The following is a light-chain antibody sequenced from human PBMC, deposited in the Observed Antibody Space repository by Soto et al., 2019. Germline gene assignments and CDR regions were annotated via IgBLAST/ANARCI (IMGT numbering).Light chain of an antibody. CDR1: QSVSSTY. CDR2: GTS. J-gene: IGKJ1*01. Sequence: EIVLTQSPGTLSLSPWERATLSCRASQSVSSTYLAWYQQKPGQAPRLLIYGTSSRATGIPDRFSGSGSGTDFTLTISRLEPEDFAVYYCHHYGSTFGQGTKVDIK. CDR3: HHYGST. V-gene: IGKV3-20*01.